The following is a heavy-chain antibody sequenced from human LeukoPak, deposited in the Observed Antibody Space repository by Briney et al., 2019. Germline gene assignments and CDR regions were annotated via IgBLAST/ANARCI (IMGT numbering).Heavy chain of an antibody. CDR1: GFTFSSYA. J-gene: IGHJ4*02. D-gene: IGHD6-13*01. CDR2: ISGSGGST. V-gene: IGHV3-23*01. CDR3: AKDQVSAAGYYYFDY. Sequence: GGSLRLSCAASGFTFSSYAMSWVRQAPGKGLEWVSAISGSGGSTYYADSVKGRFTISRDNSKNTLYLRMNSLRAEDTAVYYCAKDQVSAAGYYYFDYWGQGTLVTVSS.